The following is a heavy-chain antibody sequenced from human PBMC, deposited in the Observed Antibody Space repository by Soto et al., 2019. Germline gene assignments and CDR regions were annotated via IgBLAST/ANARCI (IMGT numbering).Heavy chain of an antibody. CDR3: ARYKSNYYYGMDV. D-gene: IGHD1-20*01. Sequence: QVQLQESGPGLVKPSETLSLTCTVSGGSISSYYWSWIRQPPGKGLEWIGYIYYSGITNYNPSLKSRVTMSVDTSKNQVSLKLSSVTAADTAVYYCARYKSNYYYGMDVWGQGTTVTVSS. V-gene: IGHV4-59*01. J-gene: IGHJ6*02. CDR1: GGSISSYY. CDR2: IYYSGIT.